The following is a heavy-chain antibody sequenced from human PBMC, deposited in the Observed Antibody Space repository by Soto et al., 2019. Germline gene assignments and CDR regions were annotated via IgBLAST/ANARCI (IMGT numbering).Heavy chain of an antibody. D-gene: IGHD1-7*01. CDR2: IYYSGST. J-gene: IGHJ6*02. Sequence: QVQLQESGPGLVKPSQTLSLTCTVSGGSISSGGYYWSWIRQHPGKGLEWIGYIYYSGSTYYNPSLKSRVTISVDTSKNQFSLKLSSVTAADTAVYYCARARVITGTTSPLYYYYGMDVWGQGTTVTVSS. CDR1: GGSISSGGYY. CDR3: ARARVITGTTSPLYYYYGMDV. V-gene: IGHV4-31*03.